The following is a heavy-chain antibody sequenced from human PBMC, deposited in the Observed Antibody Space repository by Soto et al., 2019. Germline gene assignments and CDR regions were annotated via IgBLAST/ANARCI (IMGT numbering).Heavy chain of an antibody. Sequence: SETLSLTCTVSGGSISSSSYYWGWIRQPPGKGLEWIGSIYYSGSTYYNPSLKSRVTISVDTSKNQFSLKLSSVTAADTAVYYCARLDYDILTGYSENYFDYWGQGTLVTVSS. CDR1: GGSISSSSYY. D-gene: IGHD3-9*01. CDR2: IYYSGST. J-gene: IGHJ4*02. CDR3: ARLDYDILTGYSENYFDY. V-gene: IGHV4-39*01.